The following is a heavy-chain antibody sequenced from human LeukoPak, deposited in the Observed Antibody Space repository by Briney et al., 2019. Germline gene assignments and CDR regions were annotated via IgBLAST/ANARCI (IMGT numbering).Heavy chain of an antibody. CDR3: ARAEGATYHFDY. Sequence: GSLRLSCAASGFPFNCYSMNLVRQAPGKGLEWVSSISSSSNYIYCADSVKGRFTISRDNAKNSLYLQMNSLRTEDTAVYYCARAEGATYHFDYWGQGTLVTVSS. CDR1: GFPFNCYS. J-gene: IGHJ4*02. D-gene: IGHD1-26*01. V-gene: IGHV3-21*01. CDR2: ISSSSNYI.